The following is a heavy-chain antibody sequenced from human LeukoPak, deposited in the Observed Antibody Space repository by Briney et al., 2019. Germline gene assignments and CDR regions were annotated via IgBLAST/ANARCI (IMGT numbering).Heavy chain of an antibody. D-gene: IGHD3-22*01. CDR1: GGTFSSYA. V-gene: IGHV1-69*13. J-gene: IGHJ6*02. Sequence: GASVKVSCKASGGTFSSYAISWVRQAPGQGLEWMGGIIPIFGTANCAQKFQGRVAITADESTSTAYMELSSLRSEDTAVYYCARNYYDSSGYYPKYYYYYGMDVWGQGTTVTVSS. CDR3: ARNYYDSSGYYPKYYYYYGMDV. CDR2: IIPIFGTA.